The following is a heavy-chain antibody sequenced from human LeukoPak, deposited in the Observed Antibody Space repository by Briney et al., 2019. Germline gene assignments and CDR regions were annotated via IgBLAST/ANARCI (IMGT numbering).Heavy chain of an antibody. CDR2: IYYSGST. J-gene: IGHJ5*02. Sequence: ESLRLSCAASGFTFSSYSMNWVRQAPGKGLEWIGYIYYSGSTNYNPSLKSRVTISVDTSKNQFSLKLSSVTAADTAVYYCARDLSGENWFDPWGQGTLVTVSS. CDR1: GFTFSSYS. CDR3: ARDLSGENWFDP. D-gene: IGHD3-3*01. V-gene: IGHV4-59*01.